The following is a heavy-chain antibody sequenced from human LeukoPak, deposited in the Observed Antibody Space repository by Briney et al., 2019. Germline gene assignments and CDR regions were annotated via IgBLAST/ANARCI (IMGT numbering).Heavy chain of an antibody. CDR3: ARDEYNGYFEY. J-gene: IGHJ4*02. D-gene: IGHD1-26*01. Sequence: GGSLRLSCAASGFTFSRYWMSWVRHAPGKGLERVANIKVDGSDKYYVGSMKDRFTISRDNAKSSLYMQMNNLRVDDTAVYYCARDEYNGYFEYWGQGTLVTVSS. V-gene: IGHV3-7*01. CDR1: GFTFSRYW. CDR2: IKVDGSDK.